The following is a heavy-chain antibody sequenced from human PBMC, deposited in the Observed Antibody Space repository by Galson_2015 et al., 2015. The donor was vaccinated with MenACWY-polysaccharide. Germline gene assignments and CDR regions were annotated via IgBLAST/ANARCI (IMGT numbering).Heavy chain of an antibody. V-gene: IGHV3-15*01. CDR3: TRDSSGGYDY. Sequence: SLRLSCAASGLTFSGAWMSWVRQGPGMGLEWVGHIKRKIDGGTADYAAPVKGRFTISRDDSKNTLYLQMNSLKIEDTAVYYCTRDSSGGYDYWGQGTLVTVSS. CDR2: IKRKIDGGTA. CDR1: GLTFSGAW. D-gene: IGHD2-15*01. J-gene: IGHJ4*02.